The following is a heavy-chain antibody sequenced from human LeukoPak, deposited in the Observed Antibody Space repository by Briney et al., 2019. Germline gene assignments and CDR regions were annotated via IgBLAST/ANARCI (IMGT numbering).Heavy chain of an antibody. CDR2: ISRSSYR. CDR3: ARGPPYGV. D-gene: IGHD4-17*01. V-gene: IGHV3-69-1*01. J-gene: IGHJ4*02. CDR1: GFIFSNYD. Sequence: GGSLRLSCAASGFIFSNYDMNWARQAPGRGLEWVSSISRSSYRYHGDSAKGRFTISRDNAKNSLYLQMNSLRADDTAVYYCARGPPYGVWGQGTLVTVSS.